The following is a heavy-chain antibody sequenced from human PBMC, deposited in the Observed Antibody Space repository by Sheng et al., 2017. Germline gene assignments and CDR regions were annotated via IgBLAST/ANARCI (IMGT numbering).Heavy chain of an antibody. V-gene: IGHV4-34*01. CDR2: INHSGST. Sequence: QVQLQQWGAGLLKPSETLSLTCAVYGGSFSGYYWSWIRQPPGKGLEWIGEINHSGSTNYNPSLKSRVTISVDTSKNQFSLKLSSVTAADTAVYYCARHHKLTIFGVVSGFQGMDVWGQGTTVTVSS. CDR1: GGSFSGYY. CDR3: ARHHKLTIFGVVSGFQGMDV. D-gene: IGHD3-3*01. J-gene: IGHJ6*02.